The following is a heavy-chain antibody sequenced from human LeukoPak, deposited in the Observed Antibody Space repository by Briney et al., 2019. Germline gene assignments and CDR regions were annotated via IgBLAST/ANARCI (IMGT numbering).Heavy chain of an antibody. CDR1: GGSFSGYY. CDR3: ARGRLGTMIVVVMSYNWFDP. J-gene: IGHJ5*02. Sequence: SETLSLTCAVYGGSFSGYYWSWIRQPPGKGLEWIGEINHSGSTNYNPSLKSRVTISVDTSKNQFSLKLSSVTAADTAVYYCARGRLGTMIVVVMSYNWFDPWGQGTLVTVSS. CDR2: INHSGST. D-gene: IGHD3-22*01. V-gene: IGHV4-34*01.